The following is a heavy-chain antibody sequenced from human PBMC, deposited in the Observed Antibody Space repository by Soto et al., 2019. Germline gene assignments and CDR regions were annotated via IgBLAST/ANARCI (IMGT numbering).Heavy chain of an antibody. D-gene: IGHD3-9*01. CDR1: GGSISSGDYY. J-gene: IGHJ6*02. V-gene: IGHV4-30-4*02. Sequence: SETLSLTCTVSGGSISSGDYYWSWIRQPPGKGLEWIGYIYYSGSTYYNPSLKSRVTISVDTSKNQFSLKLSSVTAADTAVYYCARDDAGILTGYNYYYYGMDVWGQGTKVTVSS. CDR3: ARDDAGILTGYNYYYYGMDV. CDR2: IYYSGST.